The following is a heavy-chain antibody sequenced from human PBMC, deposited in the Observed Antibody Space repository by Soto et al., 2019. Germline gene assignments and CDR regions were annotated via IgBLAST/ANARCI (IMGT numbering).Heavy chain of an antibody. D-gene: IGHD2-8*02. Sequence: QVQLVESGGGVVQPGRSLRLSCAASGFTFRSYGMHWVRQAPGKGLEWVAVISNDGSNKYYADSVKGRFTISRDTSKNTLYLQMNSVRAEDTAVYYCAKDYGAWCIDVWGQGTTVTVSS. CDR1: GFTFRSYG. CDR2: ISNDGSNK. J-gene: IGHJ6*02. CDR3: AKDYGAWCIDV. V-gene: IGHV3-30*18.